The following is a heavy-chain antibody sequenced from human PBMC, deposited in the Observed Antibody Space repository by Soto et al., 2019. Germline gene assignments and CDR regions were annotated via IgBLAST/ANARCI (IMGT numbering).Heavy chain of an antibody. Sequence: SETLSLTCTVSGASISRSTSYYWSWIRQTPGKGLESIGYISYSGSTYYNPSLKRRVAISVDTSNNKFSLNLKSVSAADTAVYFCARGDGHSTEVADSWAQGIPDTFTS. J-gene: IGHJ5*01. CDR2: ISYSGST. CDR3: ARGDGHSTEVADS. D-gene: IGHD6-13*01. V-gene: IGHV4-30-4*01. CDR1: GASISRSTSYY.